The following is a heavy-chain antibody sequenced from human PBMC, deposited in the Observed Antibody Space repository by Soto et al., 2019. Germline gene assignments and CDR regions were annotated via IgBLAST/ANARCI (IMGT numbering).Heavy chain of an antibody. Sequence: VGSLRLSCAGSGFTFGNFEVNWVRQAPGKGLEWVSYISSSGSTTYYADSVKGRFTISRDNAKNLVYMQMNNLRAEDTALYYCARDRDYTTDYYGNDAFDIWGLGTMVTVSS. CDR3: ARDRDYTTDYYGNDAFDI. CDR2: ISSSGSTT. CDR1: GFTFGNFE. J-gene: IGHJ3*02. V-gene: IGHV3-48*03. D-gene: IGHD3-22*01.